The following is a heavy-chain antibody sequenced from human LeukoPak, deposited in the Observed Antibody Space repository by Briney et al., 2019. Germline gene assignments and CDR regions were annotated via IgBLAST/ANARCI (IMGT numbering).Heavy chain of an antibody. CDR1: GYSFTSYW. D-gene: IGHD6-25*01. J-gene: IGHJ4*02. CDR2: IYPGDSDT. Sequence: GEYLKISCNGSGYSFTSYWIGWVRQMPGKGLEWMGIIYPGDSDTRYSPSFQGQVTISADKSISSAYLQWSSLKASDTAMDYCARGSGHDYPCYFNYGGQGTLVTVSS. CDR3: ARGSGHDYPCYFNY. V-gene: IGHV5-51*01.